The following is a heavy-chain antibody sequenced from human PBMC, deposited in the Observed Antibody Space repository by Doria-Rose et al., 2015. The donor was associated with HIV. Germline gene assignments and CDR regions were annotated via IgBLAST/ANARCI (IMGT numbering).Heavy chain of an antibody. J-gene: IGHJ4*02. D-gene: IGHD6-13*01. V-gene: IGHV1-3*01. CDR2: LNVGNGDT. Sequence: PCLRQAPGQRLEWMGWLNVGNGDTRYSRKFQDRVTITSDTSANTGYMALSSLRSEDTAVYYCARIQFLSSSSVGQWGQGMLVT. CDR3: ARIQFLSSSSVGQ.